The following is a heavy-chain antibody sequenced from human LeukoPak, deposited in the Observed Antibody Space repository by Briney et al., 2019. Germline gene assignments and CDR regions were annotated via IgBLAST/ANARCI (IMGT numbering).Heavy chain of an antibody. CDR3: ARGRGTGMVDDF. CDR2: INPSGGTT. D-gene: IGHD5-18*01. CDR1: GYTLTELS. V-gene: IGHV1-46*01. Sequence: GASVKVSCKVSGYTLTELSMHWVRQAPGQGLEWMGIINPSGGTTSYAQKFQGRVTMTRDTSTSAVYMELSSLRSEDTAVYYCARGRGTGMVDDFWGQGTLVTVSS. J-gene: IGHJ4*02.